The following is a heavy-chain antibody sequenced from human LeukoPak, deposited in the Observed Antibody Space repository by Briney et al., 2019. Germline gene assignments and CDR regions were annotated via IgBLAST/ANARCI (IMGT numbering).Heavy chain of an antibody. J-gene: IGHJ4*02. CDR1: GFTFSSYA. CDR2: ISSDGSKN. Sequence: GRSLRLSCAASGFTFSSYAMHWVRQAPGKGLEWVALISSDGSKNIYADPVKGRFTVSRDNSKNTLYLQVNSLRAEDTAVYYCVKGLVQTTMSYSVDYWGQGALVTVSS. CDR3: VKGLVQTTMSYSVDY. V-gene: IGHV3-30*04. D-gene: IGHD1-1*01.